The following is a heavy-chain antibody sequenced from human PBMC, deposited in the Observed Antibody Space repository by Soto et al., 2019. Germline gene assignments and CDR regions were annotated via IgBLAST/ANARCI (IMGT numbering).Heavy chain of an antibody. CDR3: ARGTMLRGPGYYYAMDV. J-gene: IGHJ6*02. Sequence: SETLSLTCTVSGDSISRNGYFWTWIRQHPGKGLEWIGYIYYSGSSYYNPSLKSRVVISVDTSKNHFSLNLTAVTAADTAVYYCARGTMLRGPGYYYAMDVWGQGTTVTVSS. CDR2: IYYSGSS. V-gene: IGHV4-31*03. D-gene: IGHD3-10*01. CDR1: GDSISRNGYF.